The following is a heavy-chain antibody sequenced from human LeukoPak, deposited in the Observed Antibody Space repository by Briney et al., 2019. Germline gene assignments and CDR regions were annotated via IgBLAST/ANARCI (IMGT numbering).Heavy chain of an antibody. D-gene: IGHD3-10*01. V-gene: IGHV3-23*01. CDR1: GFTFSSYA. CDR2: ISGSGGST. CDR3: AKEPEGGSGSPWYFEY. J-gene: IGHJ4*02. Sequence: PGGSLRLSCAASGFTFSSYAMSWVRQAPGKGLEWVSAISGSGGSTYYADSVKGRFTISRDNSKNTLYLQMNSLRAEDTAVYYCAKEPEGGSGSPWYFEYRGQGTLVTVSS.